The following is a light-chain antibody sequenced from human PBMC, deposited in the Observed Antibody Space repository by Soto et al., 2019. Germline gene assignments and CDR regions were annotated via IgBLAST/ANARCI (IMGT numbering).Light chain of an antibody. CDR1: QSISSY. J-gene: IGKJ1*01. CDR2: AAS. CDR3: QQSYSTPQT. Sequence: DIQMTQSPSSLAASVGDRVTITCRASQSISSYLNWYQQKPGKAPKLPIYAASSLQSGVPSRFSGSGSGTDFTLTISSLQPEDFATYYCQQSYSTPQTFGQGTTGDIK. V-gene: IGKV1-39*01.